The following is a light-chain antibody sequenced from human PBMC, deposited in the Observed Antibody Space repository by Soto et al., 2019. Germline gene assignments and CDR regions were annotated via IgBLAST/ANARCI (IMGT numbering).Light chain of an antibody. CDR2: DVN. Sequence: QSALTQPASVSGSPGQSITLSCTGTSSDVGGYNYVSWYQQHPGKAPKLMIYDVNNRPSGVSNRFSGSKSGNTASLTISGLQAEDEADYYCASYTSSSTYVFGTGTQLTVL. J-gene: IGLJ1*01. CDR3: ASYTSSSTYV. V-gene: IGLV2-14*01. CDR1: SSDVGGYNY.